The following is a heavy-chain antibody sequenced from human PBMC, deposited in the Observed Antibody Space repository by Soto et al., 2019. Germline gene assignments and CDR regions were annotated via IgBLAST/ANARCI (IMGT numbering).Heavy chain of an antibody. D-gene: IGHD6-19*01. Sequence: EVQLLESGGGLVQPGGSLRLSCAASGFPFNTYVMSWVRQAPGKGLEWVSGISGSGASTYYADSVKGRFTISRDNSKKTLFLHMKSLRAEETAVYYCAKGKSSSGWLLDYWGQGTLVTVSS. V-gene: IGHV3-23*01. CDR3: AKGKSSSGWLLDY. J-gene: IGHJ4*02. CDR2: ISGSGAST. CDR1: GFPFNTYV.